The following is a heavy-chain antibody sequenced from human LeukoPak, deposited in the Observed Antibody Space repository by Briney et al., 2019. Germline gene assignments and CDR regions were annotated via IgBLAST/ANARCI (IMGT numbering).Heavy chain of an antibody. CDR3: ARDKPAIGGTGSHFDY. V-gene: IGHV3-7*01. CDR2: TKQDGTEK. D-gene: IGHD1-1*01. J-gene: IGHJ4*02. CDR1: GFTYGNSV. Sequence: GGSLTLSCTAKGFTYGNSVMTWVRRALGKGLEWVATTKQDGTEKHYVDSVKGRFTISRDNAKNSLYLQMDSLRAEDTAVYYCARDKPAIGGTGSHFDYWGQGTLVAVSS.